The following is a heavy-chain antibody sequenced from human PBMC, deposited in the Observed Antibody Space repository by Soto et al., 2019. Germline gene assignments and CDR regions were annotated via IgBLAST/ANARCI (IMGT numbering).Heavy chain of an antibody. CDR3: ARVQYGSSWYLMVDY. J-gene: IGHJ4*02. CDR2: ISSSSSTI. CDR1: GFTFSSYS. Sequence: PGGSLRLSCAASGFTFSSYSMDWVRQAPGKGLEWVSYISSSSSTIYYADSVKGRFTISRDNAKNSLYLQMNSLRAEDTAVYYCARVQYGSSWYLMVDYWGQGTLVTVSS. D-gene: IGHD6-13*01. V-gene: IGHV3-48*01.